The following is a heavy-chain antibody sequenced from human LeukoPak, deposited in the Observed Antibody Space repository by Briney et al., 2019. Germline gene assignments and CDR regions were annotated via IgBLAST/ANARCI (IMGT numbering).Heavy chain of an antibody. CDR1: GYTFTSYG. CDR3: ARVGCSDTACYRLDY. J-gene: IGHJ4*02. V-gene: IGHV1-18*01. CDR2: ISAYNGNT. D-gene: IGHD2-2*01. Sequence: ASVKVSCKASGYTFTSYGISWVRQAPGQGLEWMGWISAYNGNTNYAQKLQGRVTMTTDTSTSTAYMELRSLRSDDTAVYYCARVGCSDTACYRLDYWGQGTLVTVSS.